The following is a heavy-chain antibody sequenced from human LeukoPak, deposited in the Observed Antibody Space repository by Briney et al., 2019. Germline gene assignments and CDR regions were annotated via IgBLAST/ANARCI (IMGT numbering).Heavy chain of an antibody. D-gene: IGHD3-9*01. CDR1: GFTFSSYS. J-gene: IGHJ4*02. Sequence: GGSLRLSCAASGFTFSSYSMNWVRQAPGKGLEWVSYISSSSSTIYYADSVKGRFTISRDNAKNSLYLQMNSLRAEDTAVYYCARDSPYYDILTGYSHGDYFDYWGQGTLVTVSS. CDR3: ARDSPYYDILTGYSHGDYFDY. CDR2: ISSSSSTI. V-gene: IGHV3-48*04.